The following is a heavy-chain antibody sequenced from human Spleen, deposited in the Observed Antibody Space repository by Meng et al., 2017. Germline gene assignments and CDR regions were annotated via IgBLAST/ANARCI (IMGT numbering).Heavy chain of an antibody. V-gene: IGHV3-53*01. D-gene: IGHD3-3*01. Sequence: GESLKISCAASGFTVSHNYMSWVRQAPGKGLEWVSVIYSGGNTYYADSVKGRFTISRDNSKNTLFLQMNSLRAEDTALYYCAKGSSFGGELDYWGQGTLVTVSS. CDR3: AKGSSFGGELDY. J-gene: IGHJ4*02. CDR2: IYSGGNT. CDR1: GFTVSHNY.